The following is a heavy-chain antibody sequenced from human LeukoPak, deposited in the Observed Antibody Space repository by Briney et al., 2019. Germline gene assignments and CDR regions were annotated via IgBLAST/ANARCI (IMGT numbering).Heavy chain of an antibody. Sequence: SETLSLTCAVYGDSFKNYYWTWIRQSSEKGLEWIGEINHGGLTSYNPSLDSRLTLLVDTSKNQFSLQLRSVTTADTAVYYCVRGPYGASISKWFDPWGQGTQVIVSP. CDR1: GDSFKNYY. CDR3: VRGPYGASISKWFDP. V-gene: IGHV4-34*01. D-gene: IGHD4/OR15-4a*01. J-gene: IGHJ5*02. CDR2: INHGGLT.